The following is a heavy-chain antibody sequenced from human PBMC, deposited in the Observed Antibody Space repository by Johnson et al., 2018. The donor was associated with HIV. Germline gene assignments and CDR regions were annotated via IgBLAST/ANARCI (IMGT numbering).Heavy chain of an antibody. J-gene: IGHJ3*02. D-gene: IGHD1-1*01. V-gene: IGHV3-30-3*01. CDR3: ARDSYLNDDAFDI. CDR2: ISSDGNRE. Sequence: QMLLVESGGGMVQPGRSLRLSCVASGFTFSYSAFHWVRQAPGEGLEWVALISSDGNREHYADSVKGRFTISRDNSKNTLYLQMNSLRAEDTALYYCARDSYLNDDAFDIWGQGTMVTVSS. CDR1: GFTFSYSA.